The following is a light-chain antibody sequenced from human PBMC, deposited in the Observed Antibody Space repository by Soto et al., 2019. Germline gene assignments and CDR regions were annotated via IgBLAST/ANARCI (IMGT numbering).Light chain of an antibody. Sequence: TLSVSPGEKVGLSCRASENIDTDVAWFQQKPGQAPRLLISDASTRATGVPARFSGSGSGTQFTLTITGLQSDDSALYYCHHYYRWPWTFGQGTKVDI. CDR1: ENIDTD. CDR2: DAS. V-gene: IGKV3-15*01. CDR3: HHYYRWPWT. J-gene: IGKJ1*01.